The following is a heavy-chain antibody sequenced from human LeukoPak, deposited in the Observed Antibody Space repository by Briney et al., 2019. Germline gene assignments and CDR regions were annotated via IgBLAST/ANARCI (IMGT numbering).Heavy chain of an antibody. CDR2: IYTSGST. J-gene: IGHJ4*02. D-gene: IGHD6-19*01. V-gene: IGHV4-4*07. Sequence: SETLSLTCTVSGGSISSYYWSWIRQPAGKGLEWIGRIYTSGSTNYNPSLKSRVTMSEDTSKNQFSLKLSSVTAADTAVYYWARGVYSSGWSPDYFDYWGQGTLVTVSS. CDR1: GGSISSYY. CDR3: ARGVYSSGWSPDYFDY.